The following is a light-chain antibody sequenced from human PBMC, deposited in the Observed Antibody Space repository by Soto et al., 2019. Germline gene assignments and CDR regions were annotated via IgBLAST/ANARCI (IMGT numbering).Light chain of an antibody. V-gene: IGKV1-39*01. CDR2: VTS. Sequence: DFQMTQSPSSLSASVGDRVTITCRASQSISSYLNWYQQKPGKAPKLLIYVTSSLQSGVPSRFSSSASGTDFTPSITSLQPEHFASYFCQQSHSTPHTFGPGTQLEIK. CDR3: QQSHSTPHT. CDR1: QSISSY. J-gene: IGKJ2*01.